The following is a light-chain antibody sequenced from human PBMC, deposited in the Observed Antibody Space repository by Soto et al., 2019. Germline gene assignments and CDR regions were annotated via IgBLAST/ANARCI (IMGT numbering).Light chain of an antibody. CDR3: SSYAGSSSFVV. CDR2: EVS. CDR1: SSDVGGYNS. J-gene: IGLJ3*02. Sequence: QSALTQPPSASGSPGQSVTISCTGTSSDVGGYNSVSWYQHHPGKAPKLMIYEVSKWPSGVPDRFSGSKSGNTASLTVSGLQADDEADYYCSSYAGSSSFVVFGGGTKLTVL. V-gene: IGLV2-8*01.